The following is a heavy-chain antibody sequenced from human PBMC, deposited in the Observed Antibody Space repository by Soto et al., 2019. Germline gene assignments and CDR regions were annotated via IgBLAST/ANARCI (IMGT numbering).Heavy chain of an antibody. J-gene: IGHJ4*02. V-gene: IGHV4-34*01. Sequence: QVQLQQWGAGLLMPSETLSLTCAVYGGSFSGYYWSWIRQPPGKGLEWIGEINHSGSTNYNPSLKSRVTISVDTSKNQFSLKLSSVTAADTAVYYCARGPPLYCSSTSCYHYFDYWGQGTLVTVSS. CDR2: INHSGST. CDR1: GGSFSGYY. CDR3: ARGPPLYCSSTSCYHYFDY. D-gene: IGHD2-2*01.